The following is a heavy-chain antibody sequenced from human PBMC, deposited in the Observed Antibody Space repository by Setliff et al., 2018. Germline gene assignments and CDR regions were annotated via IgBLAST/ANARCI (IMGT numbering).Heavy chain of an antibody. CDR2: IYTSWST. V-gene: IGHV4-61*09. J-gene: IGHJ5*02. D-gene: IGHD3-22*01. Sequence: PSETLSLTCTVSDDSISSRHYYWSWIRQPAGKGLEWLGQIYTSWSTNYNPSLKGRATLSIDASKRQFSLKLSSVTAADTAVYYCARAHTWSLPNDNSGYPGWFDPWGQGTLVTVS. CDR1: DDSISSRHYY. CDR3: ARAHTWSLPNDNSGYPGWFDP.